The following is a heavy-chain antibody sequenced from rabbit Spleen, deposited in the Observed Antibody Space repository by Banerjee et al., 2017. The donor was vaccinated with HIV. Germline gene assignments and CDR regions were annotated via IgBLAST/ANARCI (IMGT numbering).Heavy chain of an antibody. D-gene: IGHD6-1*01. V-gene: IGHV1S44*01. J-gene: IGHJ4*01. CDR2: IVDSAGSA. CDR3: ARDPYGRYSDGYRDYFAL. Sequence: QSVEESGGRLVTPGGSLTLTCTVSGIDLSKYAMAWVRQAPGKGLEYIGIIVDSAGSAAYARWASGRFTISKTSSTTVDLKMTSLTAADTATYFCARDPYGRYSDGYRDYFALWGPGTLVTVS. CDR1: GIDLSKYA.